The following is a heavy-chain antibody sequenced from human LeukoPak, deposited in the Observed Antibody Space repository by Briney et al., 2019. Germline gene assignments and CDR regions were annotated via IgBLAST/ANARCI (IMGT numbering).Heavy chain of an antibody. V-gene: IGHV4-39*01. J-gene: IGHJ3*02. CDR2: IYDSGTT. CDR3: ATHRRSGSGGSENAFEI. Sequence: SETLSLTCTVSGDSTSSSTYYWDCIRQAPGKGLEWIGNIYDSGTTPYNPSLKSRVTISGDTSKNQFSLKLNSVTAADTAIYYCATHRRSGSGGSENAFEIWGQGTMVTVSS. CDR1: GDSTSSSTYY. D-gene: IGHD5-12*01.